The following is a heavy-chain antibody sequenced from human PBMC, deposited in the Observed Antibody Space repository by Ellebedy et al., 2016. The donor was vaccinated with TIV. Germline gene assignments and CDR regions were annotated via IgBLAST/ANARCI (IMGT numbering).Heavy chain of an antibody. CDR1: GGSFSSYY. J-gene: IGHJ5*02. CDR3: AREGIEVAASLNWFDP. Sequence: SETLSLXCTVSGGSFSSYYWSWIRQSAGKGLEWIGRIFMSGSTSYNPSLKTRVTMSVDASTTQLSLNLSSVTAADTAVYYCAREGIEVAASLNWFDPWGQGTLVTVSS. D-gene: IGHD6-19*01. V-gene: IGHV4-4*07. CDR2: IFMSGST.